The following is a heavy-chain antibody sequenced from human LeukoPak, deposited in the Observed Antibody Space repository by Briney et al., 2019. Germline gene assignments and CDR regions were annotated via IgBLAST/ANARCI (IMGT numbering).Heavy chain of an antibody. CDR2: ISGSGSST. CDR1: GFTFSSYA. J-gene: IGHJ5*02. V-gene: IGHV3-23*01. Sequence: GGSLRLSCAASGFTFSSYAMSWVRQAPGKGLEWVSAISGSGSSTYYADSVKGRFTISRDNSKNTLYLQMNSLRAEDTAVYYCAKDVPYGSGSYYPNWFDPWGQGTLVTVSS. D-gene: IGHD3-10*01. CDR3: AKDVPYGSGSYYPNWFDP.